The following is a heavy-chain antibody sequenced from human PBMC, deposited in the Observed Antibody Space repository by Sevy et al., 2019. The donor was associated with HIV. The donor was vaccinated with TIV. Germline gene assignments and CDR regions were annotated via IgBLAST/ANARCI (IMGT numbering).Heavy chain of an antibody. CDR1: GFTFSSYW. V-gene: IGHV3-7*01. J-gene: IGHJ4*02. CDR2: IKQDGSEK. Sequence: GGSLRLSCAASGFTFSSYWMSWVRQAPGKGLEWVANIKQDGSEKYYVNSGKGRFTISRENAKNSLYLQMNSLRAEDTAVYYCARDSDSIAAAGSDYWGQGTLVTVSS. CDR3: ARDSDSIAAAGSDY. D-gene: IGHD6-13*01.